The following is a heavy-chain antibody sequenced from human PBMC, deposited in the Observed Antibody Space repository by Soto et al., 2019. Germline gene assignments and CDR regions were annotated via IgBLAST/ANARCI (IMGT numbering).Heavy chain of an antibody. CDR3: AKGVEGYVVSSFDS. J-gene: IGHJ4*02. V-gene: IGHV3-23*01. CDR2: ITSSGSST. CDR1: GFIFSDYA. Sequence: EVQLLESGGGGVQPGGSLRLSCAASGFIFSDYAMTWVRQTPGKGLEWVSAITSSGSSTYFADSLKGRITISRDNSKNTLSLQMDSLRAEDTAIYYCAKGVEGYVVSSFDSWGQGALVTVSS. D-gene: IGHD5-12*01.